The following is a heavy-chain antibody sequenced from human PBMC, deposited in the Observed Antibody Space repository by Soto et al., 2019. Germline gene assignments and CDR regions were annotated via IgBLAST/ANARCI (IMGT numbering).Heavy chain of an antibody. CDR1: GGTFSSYA. J-gene: IGHJ6*02. CDR3: ASKHLAYCGGDCPSIQYYGMDV. CDR2: IIPIFGTA. Sequence: SVKVSCKASGGTFSSYAISWVRQAPGQGLEWMAGIIPIFGTANYAQKFQGRVTITADESTSTAYMELSSLRSEDTAVYYCASKHLAYCGGDCPSIQYYGMDVWGQGTTVTVSS. V-gene: IGHV1-69*13. D-gene: IGHD2-21*02.